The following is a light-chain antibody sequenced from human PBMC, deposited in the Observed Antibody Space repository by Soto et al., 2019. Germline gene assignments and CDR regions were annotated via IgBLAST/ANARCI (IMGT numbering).Light chain of an antibody. J-gene: IGLJ1*01. CDR3: TSFTNRTTYV. Sequence: QSALTQPASVSGSPGQSITISCTGTSSDVGGYNYVCWYQHHPGKAPKLIISEVSNRPSGVSDRFSGSKSGNTASLTISGLQPEDEADYYYTSFTNRTTYVFGTGT. CDR2: EVS. V-gene: IGLV2-14*01. CDR1: SSDVGGYNY.